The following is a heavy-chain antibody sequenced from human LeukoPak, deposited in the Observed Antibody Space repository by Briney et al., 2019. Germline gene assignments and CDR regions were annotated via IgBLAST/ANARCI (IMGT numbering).Heavy chain of an antibody. J-gene: IGHJ4*02. Sequence: SETLSLTCSVSGGSLNTYYWSWIRQPAGKGLEWIGRIYTSGSTNYNPSLKSRVTMSVDTSKNQFSLNLSSVTAADTAFYYCARETTGLARYFDYWGQGTLVTVSS. CDR1: GGSLNTYY. CDR3: ARETTGLARYFDY. CDR2: IYTSGST. D-gene: IGHD4-11*01. V-gene: IGHV4-4*07.